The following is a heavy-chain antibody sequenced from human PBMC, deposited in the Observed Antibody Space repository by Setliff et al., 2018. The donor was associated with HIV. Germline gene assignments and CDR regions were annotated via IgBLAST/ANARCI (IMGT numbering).Heavy chain of an antibody. CDR2: TSHSGKT. Sequence: SETLSLTCAVYGGPLSGHYWSWIRQPPGQGLEWIGETSHSGKTNYNPSLKSRVTISVDTSKNQFSLRMKSVNAGDTGKYYCVRRRGPMVRGVDPSPSYYFDYWGQGTLVTVSS. CDR3: VRRRGPMVRGVDPSPSYYFDY. D-gene: IGHD3-10*01. CDR1: GGPLSGHY. J-gene: IGHJ4*02. V-gene: IGHV4-34*01.